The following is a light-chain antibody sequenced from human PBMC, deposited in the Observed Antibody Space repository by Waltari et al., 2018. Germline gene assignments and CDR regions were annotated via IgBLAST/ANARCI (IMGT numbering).Light chain of an antibody. V-gene: IGLV1-40*01. CDR2: NSF. CDR1: SSNIGAGYD. J-gene: IGLJ3*02. Sequence: QSVLTQPPSVSGAPGHRVTISCTGRSSNIGAGYDVHWYQRLPGAAPKLLIYNSFNLPVGVPYRFSGSKSGMSASLAITVLQAEDEADYYCQSYDNRLYGTRVFGGGTKLTVL. CDR3: QSYDNRLYGTRV.